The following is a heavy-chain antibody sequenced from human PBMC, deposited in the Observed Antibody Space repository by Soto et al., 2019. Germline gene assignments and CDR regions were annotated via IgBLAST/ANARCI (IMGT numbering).Heavy chain of an antibody. CDR3: ARDAAVPGESDRFDY. D-gene: IGHD6-19*01. CDR2: AYHNGLT. V-gene: IGHV4-4*02. CDR1: GDSVTSNVW. Sequence: PSETLSLTCAVSGDSVTSNVWLSWFLQSPGKGLEWIGEAYHNGLTDYNPSLKSRVTMSVDTSKNEFSLKLTSLTAAGTAIYYCARDAAVPGESDRFDYWGQGTLVTVSS. J-gene: IGHJ4*02.